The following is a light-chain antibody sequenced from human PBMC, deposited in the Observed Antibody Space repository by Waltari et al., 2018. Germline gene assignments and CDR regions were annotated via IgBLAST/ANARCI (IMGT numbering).Light chain of an antibody. CDR3: TSYTSRHSLV. V-gene: IGLV2-14*02. Sequence: QSALTQPASVSGTPGQSITISCTGTTSDVGSYDLVSWYQQHPGKAPKVVMFDVSYRPSGVSNRFSGSKSGNTASLTISGLQAEDEADYYCTSYTSRHSLVFGTGTKVTVL. J-gene: IGLJ1*01. CDR2: DVS. CDR1: TSDVGSYDL.